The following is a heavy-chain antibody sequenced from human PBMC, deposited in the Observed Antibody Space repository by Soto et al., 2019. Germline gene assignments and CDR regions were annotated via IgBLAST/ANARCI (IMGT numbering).Heavy chain of an antibody. D-gene: IGHD3-3*01. CDR3: ARGAYYFWSGYSSHDAYDI. CDR2: IYYSGST. CDR1: GGSISSGGYY. Sequence: PSETLSLTCTVSGGSISSGGYYWSWTRQHPGKGLEWIGYIYYSGSTYYNPSLKSRVTISVDTSKNQFSLKLSSVTAADTAVYYCARGAYYFWSGYSSHDAYDIWGQGTMVTVSS. J-gene: IGHJ3*02. V-gene: IGHV4-31*03.